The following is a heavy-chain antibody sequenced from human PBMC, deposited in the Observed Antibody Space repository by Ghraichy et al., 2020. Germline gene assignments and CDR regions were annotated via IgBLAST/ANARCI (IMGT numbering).Heavy chain of an antibody. Sequence: ASVKVSCKVSGYTLTELSMHWVRQAPGKGLEWMGGFDPEDGETIYAQKFQGRVTMTEDTSTDTAYMELSSLRSEDTAVYYCATPIPARGYSYGFLYYFDYWGQGTLVTVSS. D-gene: IGHD5-18*01. V-gene: IGHV1-24*01. J-gene: IGHJ4*02. CDR1: GYTLTELS. CDR3: ATPIPARGYSYGFLYYFDY. CDR2: FDPEDGET.